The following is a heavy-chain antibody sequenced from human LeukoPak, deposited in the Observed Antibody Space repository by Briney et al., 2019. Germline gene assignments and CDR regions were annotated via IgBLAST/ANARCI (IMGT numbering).Heavy chain of an antibody. CDR1: GGSITNYH. CDR3: ARDRGAFEY. V-gene: IGHV4-4*07. D-gene: IGHD1-26*01. Sequence: SETLYLTXTVSGGSITNYHWSWIRQPAGKGLEWIGRIYSSGSTNYNPSLKRRVPMSVDTSKNHFSLKLRSLTAADTAVYYFARDRGAFEYWGQGTLVTVSS. J-gene: IGHJ4*02. CDR2: IYSSGST.